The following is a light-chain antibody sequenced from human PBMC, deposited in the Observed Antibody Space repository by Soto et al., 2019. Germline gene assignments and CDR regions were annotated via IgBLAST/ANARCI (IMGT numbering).Light chain of an antibody. J-gene: IGKJ2*01. CDR3: QQYNNWPRT. Sequence: EIVMTQSPATLSVSPGERATLSCRASESVSRNLAWYQQTRGQAPRLLISGASTRATGIPARFSGSGSGTEFTLTISSLQSEDFAVYYCQQYNNWPRTFGQGTKLEIK. CDR1: ESVSRN. V-gene: IGKV3-15*01. CDR2: GAS.